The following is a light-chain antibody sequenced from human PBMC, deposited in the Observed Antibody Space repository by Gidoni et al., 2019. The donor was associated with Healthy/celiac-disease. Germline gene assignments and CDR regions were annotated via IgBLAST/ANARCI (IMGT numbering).Light chain of an antibody. CDR2: GAS. CDR1: QRVSSN. V-gene: IGKV3-15*01. J-gene: IGKJ1*01. CDR3: QQYNNWTPWT. Sequence: EIVMTQSPATLSVSPGERATLSCRASQRVSSNLAWYQPKPGQAPRLLIYGASTSATGIPARFSGSGSGTEFTLNISSLKSEDFAVYYCQQYNNWTPWTFGQGIKVEIK.